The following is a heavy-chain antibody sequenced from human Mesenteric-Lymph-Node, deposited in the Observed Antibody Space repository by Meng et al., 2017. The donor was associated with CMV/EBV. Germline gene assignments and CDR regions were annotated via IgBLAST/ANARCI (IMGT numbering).Heavy chain of an antibody. V-gene: IGHV3-30*18. CDR3: AKDEMATVSGS. CDR1: GGSISSSS. CDR2: ISYDGNNK. J-gene: IGHJ5*02. Sequence: LSLTCTVSGGSISSSSYYWGWIRQAPGKGLEWVAVISYDGNNKYYADSVRGRFTISRDNSKNTLYLQMNSLRAEDAAMYYCAKDEMATVSGSWGQGTLVTVSS. D-gene: IGHD5-24*01.